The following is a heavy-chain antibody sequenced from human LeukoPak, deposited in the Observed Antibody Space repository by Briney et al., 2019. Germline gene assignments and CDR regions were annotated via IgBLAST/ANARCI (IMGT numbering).Heavy chain of an antibody. CDR2: ISSSGSTI. CDR1: GFTFSDYY. J-gene: IGHJ6*03. V-gene: IGHV3-11*01. CDR3: ARHTMVRGAQTNYYYYMDA. Sequence: PGGSLRLSCAASGFTFSDYYMSWIRQAPGKGLEWVSYISSSGSTIYYADSVKGRFTISRDNSKNTLYLQMNSLRAEGTAVYYCARHTMVRGAQTNYYYYMDAWGKGTTVTVSS. D-gene: IGHD3-10*01.